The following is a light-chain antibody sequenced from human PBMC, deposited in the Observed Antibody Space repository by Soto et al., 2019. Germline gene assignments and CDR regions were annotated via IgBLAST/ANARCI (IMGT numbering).Light chain of an antibody. Sequence: DIQLTQSPSLLSASVGDRVTITCRASQGISSYLVWYQQRPGKAPKLLIYAASTLQSGVPSRFSGSGSGTEFTLTISSLQPEDFATYYCQQLNTYPITFGLGTRLEIK. V-gene: IGKV1-9*01. J-gene: IGKJ5*01. CDR3: QQLNTYPIT. CDR2: AAS. CDR1: QGISSY.